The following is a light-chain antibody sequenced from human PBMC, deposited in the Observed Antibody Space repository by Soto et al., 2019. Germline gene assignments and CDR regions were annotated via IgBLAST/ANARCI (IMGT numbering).Light chain of an antibody. CDR1: QSVSNY. CDR3: QQFSSYPLT. Sequence: EIVLTQSPATLSLSPGERATLSCWASQSVSNYFVWYQQKPGQAPRLLIYDASSRATGIPDRFSGGGSGTDFTLTISRLEPEDFAVYYCQQFSSYPLTFGGGTKVDIK. V-gene: IGKV3-11*01. CDR2: DAS. J-gene: IGKJ4*01.